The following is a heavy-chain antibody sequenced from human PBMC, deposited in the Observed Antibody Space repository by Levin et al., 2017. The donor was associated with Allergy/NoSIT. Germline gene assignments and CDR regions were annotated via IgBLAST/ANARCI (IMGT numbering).Heavy chain of an antibody. CDR2: IYSGGST. D-gene: IGHD4-17*01. CDR3: ARLPVTADAFDI. CDR1: GFTISSNY. J-gene: IGHJ3*02. Sequence: GGSLRLSCAASGFTISSNYMSWVRQAPGKGLEWVSVIYSGGSTYYADSVKGRFTISRDNSKNTLYLQMNSLRAEDTAVYYCARLPVTADAFDIWGQGTMVTVSS. V-gene: IGHV3-53*01.